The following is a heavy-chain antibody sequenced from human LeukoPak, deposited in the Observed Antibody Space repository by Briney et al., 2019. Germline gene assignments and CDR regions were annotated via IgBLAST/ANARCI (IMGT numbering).Heavy chain of an antibody. D-gene: IGHD5-18*01. V-gene: IGHV4-59*12. Sequence: PSETLSLTCTVSGGSISSYYWSWIRQPPGKGLEWIGYIYYTGNTNYNPSLKSRVTISVDTSKNQFSLKLSSVTAADTAVYYCARDDTGYSYGLDYWGQGTLVTVSS. CDR2: IYYTGNT. CDR1: GGSISSYY. CDR3: ARDDTGYSYGLDY. J-gene: IGHJ4*02.